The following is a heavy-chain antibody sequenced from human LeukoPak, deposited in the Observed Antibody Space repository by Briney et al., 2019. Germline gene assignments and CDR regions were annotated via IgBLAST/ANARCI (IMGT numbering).Heavy chain of an antibody. CDR3: AELGITMIGGV. CDR2: IRYDGSIK. Sequence: GGSLRLSCAASGFTFSSYGIHWVRQAPGKGLEWVAFIRYDGSIKYYADSVKGRFTISRDNAKNSLYLQMNSLRAEDTAVYYCAELGITMIGGVWGKGTTVTISS. V-gene: IGHV3-30*02. J-gene: IGHJ6*04. CDR1: GFTFSSYG. D-gene: IGHD3-10*02.